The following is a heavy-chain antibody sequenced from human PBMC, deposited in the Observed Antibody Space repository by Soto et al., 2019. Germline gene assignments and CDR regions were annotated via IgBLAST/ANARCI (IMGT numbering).Heavy chain of an antibody. CDR1: GFTFSNDC. CDR2: IKQDGREK. V-gene: IGHV3-7*01. J-gene: IGHJ4*02. D-gene: IGHD2-21*01. Sequence: EVQLVESGGGLVQPGGSLRLSCAASGFTFSNDCMDWVRQAPEKGPEWVATIKQDGREKYYVDSVKGRFTISRDNTKNSLYLQMNSLRAEDTALYYCASEPSADSFWGQGTLVTVSS. CDR3: ASEPSADSF.